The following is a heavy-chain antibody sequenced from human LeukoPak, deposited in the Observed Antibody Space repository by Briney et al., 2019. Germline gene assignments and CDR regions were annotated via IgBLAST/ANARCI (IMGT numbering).Heavy chain of an antibody. V-gene: IGHV3-53*01. Sequence: PGGSLRLSCAASGFTVSSNYMSWVRQAPGKGLAWVSVIYSGGSTYYADSVKGRFTISRDNSKNTLYLQMNSLRAEDTAVYYCARGPGIAAAGTDYWGQGTLVTVSS. CDR1: GFTVSSNY. J-gene: IGHJ4*02. CDR3: ARGPGIAAAGTDY. CDR2: IYSGGST. D-gene: IGHD6-13*01.